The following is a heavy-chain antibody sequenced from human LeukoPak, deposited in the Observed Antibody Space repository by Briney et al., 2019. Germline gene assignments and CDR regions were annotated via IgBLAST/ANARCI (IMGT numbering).Heavy chain of an antibody. CDR2: ISSSSNYI. V-gene: IGHV3-21*01. J-gene: IGHJ4*02. CDR1: GFTFSSYS. CDR3: ARGMRWLQLYYFDY. Sequence: PGGSLRLSCAASGFTFSSYSMNWVRQAPGKGLEWVSSISSSSNYIYYADSVKGRFTISRDNAKNSLYLQMNSLRAEDTAVYYCARGMRWLQLYYFDYWGQGTLVTVSS. D-gene: IGHD5-24*01.